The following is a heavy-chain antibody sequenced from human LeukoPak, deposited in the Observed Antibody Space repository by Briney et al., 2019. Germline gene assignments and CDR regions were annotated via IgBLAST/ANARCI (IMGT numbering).Heavy chain of an antibody. D-gene: IGHD5-18*01. V-gene: IGHV3-33*03. CDR1: GFTFSSYG. CDR2: IGNTET. J-gene: IGHJ4*02. Sequence: GGSLRLSCAASGFTFSSYGMHWVRQAPGKGLEWVATIGNTETFYADSVTGRFTISRDNSKNTVNLQMNRLRVEDTAIYYCAKDWIQFNRVFDCFDSWGQGTLVTVSS. CDR3: AKDWIQFNRVFDCFDS.